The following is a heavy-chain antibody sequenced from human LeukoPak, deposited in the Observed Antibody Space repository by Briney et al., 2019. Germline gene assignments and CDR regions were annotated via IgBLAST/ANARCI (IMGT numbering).Heavy chain of an antibody. J-gene: IGHJ6*02. D-gene: IGHD3-3*01. V-gene: IGHV4-61*01. CDR2: IYYSGST. Sequence: SETLSLTCTVSGGSVSSGSYYWSWIRQPPGKGLEWIGYIYYSGSTNYNPSLKSRVTISVDTSKNQFSLKLSSVTAADTAVYYCARAPTYDFWSGYYVYYGMDVWGQGTTVTVSS. CDR1: GGSVSSGSYY. CDR3: ARAPTYDFWSGYYVYYGMDV.